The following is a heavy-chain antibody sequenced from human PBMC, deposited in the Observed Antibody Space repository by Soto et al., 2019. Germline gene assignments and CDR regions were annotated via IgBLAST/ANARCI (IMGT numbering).Heavy chain of an antibody. CDR3: AREGGYFDSSGSGVYHYNGVDV. CDR1: GGSISTYF. V-gene: IGHV4-4*07. D-gene: IGHD3-22*01. J-gene: IGHJ6*02. Sequence: PAETLSLTCTVSGGSISTYFWSWIRQPAGEGLEWIGRIYTAGSTNYNPTLKSRVTMSVDTSRNQFSLKLSSVTAAETAVYYCAREGGYFDSSGSGVYHYNGVDVWGQGATVTVSS. CDR2: IYTAGST.